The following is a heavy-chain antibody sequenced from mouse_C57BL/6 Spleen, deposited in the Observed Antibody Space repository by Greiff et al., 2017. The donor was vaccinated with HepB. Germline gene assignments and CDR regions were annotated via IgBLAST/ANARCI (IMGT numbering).Heavy chain of an antibody. V-gene: IGHV1-82*01. CDR3: ARSRFGYGSSYYAMDY. D-gene: IGHD1-1*01. J-gene: IGHJ4*01. CDR2: IYPGDGDT. Sequence: QVQLQQSGPELVKPGASVKISCKASGYAFSSSWMNWVKQRPGKGLEWIGRIYPGDGDTNYNGKFKGKATLTADKSSSTAYMPLSSLTSEDSAVYFCARSRFGYGSSYYAMDYWGQGTSVTVSS. CDR1: GYAFSSSW.